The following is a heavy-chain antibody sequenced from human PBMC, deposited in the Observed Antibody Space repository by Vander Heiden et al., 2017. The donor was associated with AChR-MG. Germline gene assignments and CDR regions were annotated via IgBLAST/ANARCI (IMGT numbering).Heavy chain of an antibody. D-gene: IGHD3-10*01. V-gene: IGHV3-30-3*01. CDR1: GFTFSGYA. CDR3: ASSLTMVQGVITSDY. Sequence: QVQLLESGRGVVEPGRSLRLPCAASGFTFSGYAKHWVRQAPGKGLEWVAVISYDGSNKYYADSVKGRFTISRDNSKNTLYLQMNSLRAEDTAVYYCASSLTMVQGVITSDYWGQGTLVTVSS. CDR2: ISYDGSNK. J-gene: IGHJ4*02.